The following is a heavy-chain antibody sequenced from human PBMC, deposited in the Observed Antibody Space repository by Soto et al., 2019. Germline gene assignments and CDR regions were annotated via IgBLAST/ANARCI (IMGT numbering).Heavy chain of an antibody. V-gene: IGHV1-3*01. D-gene: IGHD1-1*01. CDR2: INDGNGDT. CDR1: GYTFTSYA. Sequence: QVQLVQSGAEVKKPGASVKVSCKPSGYTFTSYAMHWVRQAPGQRLEWMGWINDGNGDTKYSQKFQGRVTLTRDTSASKAYMELSSLRSEDTAVYSCARNGVGTYHFDYWGQGTLVTVSS. J-gene: IGHJ4*02. CDR3: ARNGVGTYHFDY.